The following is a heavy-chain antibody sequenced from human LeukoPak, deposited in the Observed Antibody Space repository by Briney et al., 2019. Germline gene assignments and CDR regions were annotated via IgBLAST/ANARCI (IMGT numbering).Heavy chain of an antibody. CDR1: GFTFSSYA. D-gene: IGHD4-11*01. CDR2: ISYDGSNK. CDR3: ARDPYPLWGDYTPYYFDY. Sequence: PGGSLRLSCAASGFTFSSYAMHWVRQAPGKGLEWVAVISYDGSNKYYADSVKGRFTISRDNSKNTLYLQMNSLRAEDTAVYYCARDPYPLWGDYTPYYFDYWGQGTLVTVSS. V-gene: IGHV3-30*04. J-gene: IGHJ4*02.